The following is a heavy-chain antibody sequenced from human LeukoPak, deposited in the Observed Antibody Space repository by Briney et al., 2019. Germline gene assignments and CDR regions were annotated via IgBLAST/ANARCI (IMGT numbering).Heavy chain of an antibody. CDR1: GGSISSYY. J-gene: IGHJ4*02. CDR2: ITGSSSYI. D-gene: IGHD3-16*02. V-gene: IGHV3-21*01. Sequence: ETLSLTCTVSGGSISSYYWSWIRQAPGKGLEWVSSITGSSSYIHYADSVKGRFTISRDNAKNSLYLQMNSLRAEDTAVYYCARGFADFVWGSYPSSYWGQGILVTVSS. CDR3: ARGFADFVWGSYPSSY.